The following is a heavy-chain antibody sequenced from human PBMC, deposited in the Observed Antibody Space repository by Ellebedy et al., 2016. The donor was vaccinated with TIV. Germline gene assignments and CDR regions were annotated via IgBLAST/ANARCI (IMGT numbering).Heavy chain of an antibody. CDR3: AKDRTSGDGYWVFDS. CDR1: GFTSRDHY. J-gene: IGHJ4*02. Sequence: PGGSLRLSCAASGFTSRDHYMDWVRQAPGKGLEWVSGIVGSGAEKYADSVKGRFTISRDNSKRTVDLQMRSVRAEDTAVYFCAKDRTSGDGYWVFDSWGQGTMVSVSS. D-gene: IGHD2-21*02. V-gene: IGHV3-69-1*02. CDR2: IVGSGAE.